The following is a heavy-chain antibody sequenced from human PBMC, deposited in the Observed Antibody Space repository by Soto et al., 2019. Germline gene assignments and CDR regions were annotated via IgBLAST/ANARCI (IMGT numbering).Heavy chain of an antibody. D-gene: IGHD2-2*02. CDR3: ARDLGCSSTSCYTYAFDI. Sequence: ASVKVSCKASGYTFTSYYMHWVRQAPGHGLEWMGIITPSGGSTSYAQKFQGRVTMTRDTSTSTVYMELSSLRSEDTAVYYCARDLGCSSTSCYTYAFDIWGQGTMVTVSS. CDR2: ITPSGGST. CDR1: GYTFTSYY. V-gene: IGHV1-46*01. J-gene: IGHJ3*02.